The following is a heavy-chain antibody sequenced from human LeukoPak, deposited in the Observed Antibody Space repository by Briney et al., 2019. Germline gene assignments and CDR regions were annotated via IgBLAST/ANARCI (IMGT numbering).Heavy chain of an antibody. V-gene: IGHV1-69*04. Sequence: ASVKVSCKASGGTFSIYAISWVRQAPGQGREWMGRIIPMLGIANYAQKLQGRVTITADKSTSTPYMERRSARCEDTPVYYCARDTYYYYYGMDVWGQGTTVTVSS. J-gene: IGHJ6*02. CDR1: GGTFSIYA. CDR2: IIPMLGIA. CDR3: ARDTYYYYYGMDV.